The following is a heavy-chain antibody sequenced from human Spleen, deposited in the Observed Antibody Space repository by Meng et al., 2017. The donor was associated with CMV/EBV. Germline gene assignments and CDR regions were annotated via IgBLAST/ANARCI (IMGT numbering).Heavy chain of an antibody. CDR1: GGSFSGYY. CDR3: ARVTLGKRGLDS. Sequence: LTCADYGGSFSGYYCGWIRQPPGKGMEWIGETNHRGSANYKPSLRSRGTISVDTSKSQFSLKFSSVTAADTAVYYCARVTLGKRGLDSWGQGTLVTVSS. CDR2: TNHRGSA. V-gene: IGHV4-34*01. D-gene: IGHD5-12*01. J-gene: IGHJ5*01.